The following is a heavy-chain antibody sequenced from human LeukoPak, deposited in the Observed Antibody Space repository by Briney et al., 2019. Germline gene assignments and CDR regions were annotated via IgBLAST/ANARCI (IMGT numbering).Heavy chain of an antibody. Sequence: GGSLRLSCAASGFTLSNYGMVWVRQAPGKGLEWVSAITGSRGRTYYADSVKGRFTISRDNSKNILYLQMNNLRGEDTAVYYCGKDPNGDYLGYFQFQRWGQGTLVTVSS. D-gene: IGHD4-17*01. J-gene: IGHJ1*01. CDR1: GFTLSNYG. CDR2: ITGSRGRT. CDR3: GKDPNGDYLGYFQFQR. V-gene: IGHV3-23*01.